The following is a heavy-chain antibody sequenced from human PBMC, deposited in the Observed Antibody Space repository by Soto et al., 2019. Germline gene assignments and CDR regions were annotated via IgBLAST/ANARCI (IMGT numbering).Heavy chain of an antibody. Sequence: HPGGSLRLSCAASGFTFSSYAMSWVRQAPGKGLEWVSVIRYDGSNIYYADSVKGRFTISRDNSKNTLYLQMNSLRAEDTAVYYCAREVAAGTGNYYYMDVWGKGTTVTVSS. D-gene: IGHD6-13*01. CDR1: GFTFSSYA. CDR3: AREVAAGTGNYYYMDV. V-gene: IGHV3-33*08. J-gene: IGHJ6*03. CDR2: IRYDGSNI.